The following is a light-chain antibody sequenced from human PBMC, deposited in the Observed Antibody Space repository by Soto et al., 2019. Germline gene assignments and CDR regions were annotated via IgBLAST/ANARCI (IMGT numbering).Light chain of an antibody. CDR1: QSVSSSY. CDR2: GAS. J-gene: IGKJ4*01. Sequence: EIVLTQSPGTLSLSPGERSTLSCMAIQSVSSSYLAWYQQKPGQAPRLLIYGASGRATGIPDRFSGSGSATDFTLTISRLEPEDFAVYYCQRYGTSPPLTVGGGTKVEIK. V-gene: IGKV3-20*01. CDR3: QRYGTSPPLT.